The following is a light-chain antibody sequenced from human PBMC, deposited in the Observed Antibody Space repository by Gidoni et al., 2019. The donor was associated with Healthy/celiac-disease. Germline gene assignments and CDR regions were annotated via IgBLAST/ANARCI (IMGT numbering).Light chain of an antibody. CDR1: SSDVGGYNY. CDR3: SSYTSSSTLVV. Sequence: SALTQPASVSGSPGQSITISCTGTSSDVGGYNYVSWYQQHPGKAPKLMIYDVSNRPSCVSNRFSGSKSGNTASLTISGLQAEDEADYYCSSYTSSSTLVVFGGGTKLTVL. CDR2: DVS. V-gene: IGLV2-14*03. J-gene: IGLJ2*01.